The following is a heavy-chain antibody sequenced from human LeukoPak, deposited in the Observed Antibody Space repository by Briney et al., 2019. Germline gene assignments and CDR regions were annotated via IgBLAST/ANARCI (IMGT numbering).Heavy chain of an antibody. CDR2: INPNSGGT. D-gene: IGHD3-10*01. CDR1: GYTFTVYY. J-gene: IGHJ4*02. Sequence: ASVKVSCKASGYTFTVYYMHWVRQAPGQGLEWMGWINPNSGGTNYGQKFQDRVTMTKDTSISTAYMELSRLRSDDTAVYYCAAGRTYGSGAYDAYDYWGQGTLVTVSS. V-gene: IGHV1-2*02. CDR3: AAGRTYGSGAYDAYDY.